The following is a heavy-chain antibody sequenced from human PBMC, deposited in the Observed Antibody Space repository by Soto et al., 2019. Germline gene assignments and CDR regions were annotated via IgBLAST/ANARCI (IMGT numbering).Heavy chain of an antibody. CDR1: GGSFTGYS. CDR2: INRAGGT. V-gene: IGHV4-34*01. J-gene: IGHJ4*02. Sequence: QVQLQQWGAGLLKPSETLSLTCAVYGGSFTGYSWSWIRQPPGKGLEWIGEINRAGGTTYNPSLNSRVTISVDTSKNQFSLKLTSVTAADTAVYYCARGRRGRTSTWSDFWGQGTLVTVSS. CDR3: ARGRRGRTSTWSDF. D-gene: IGHD6-13*01.